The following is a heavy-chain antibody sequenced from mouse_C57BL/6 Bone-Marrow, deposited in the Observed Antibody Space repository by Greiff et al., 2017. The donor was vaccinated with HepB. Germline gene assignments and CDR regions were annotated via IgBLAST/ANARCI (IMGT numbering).Heavy chain of an antibody. CDR3: VRSYYYGSRYAMDY. D-gene: IGHD1-1*01. J-gene: IGHJ4*01. V-gene: IGHV10-3*01. CDR1: GFTFNTYA. Sequence: EVQRVESGGGLVQPKGSLKLSCAASGFTFNTYAMHWVRQAPGKGLEWVARIRSKSSNYATYYAESVKDRFTISRDDSQSMLYLQMNNLKTEDTAMYYCVRSYYYGSRYAMDYWGQGTSVTVSS. CDR2: IRSKSSNYAT.